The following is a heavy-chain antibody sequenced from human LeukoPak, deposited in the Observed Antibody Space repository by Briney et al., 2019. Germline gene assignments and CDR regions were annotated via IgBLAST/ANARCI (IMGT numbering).Heavy chain of an antibody. CDR1: GFTFSSYG. CDR2: IWYDGSNK. CDR3: ARARGNWNYGYFQH. V-gene: IGHV3-33*01. D-gene: IGHD1-7*01. J-gene: IGHJ1*01. Sequence: GGSLRLSCAASGFTFSSYGMHWVRQAPGKGLEWGAVIWYDGSNKYYANSVKGRFTISRDNFKNTLYLQMNSLRAEDTAVYYCARARGNWNYGYFQHWGQGTLVTVSS.